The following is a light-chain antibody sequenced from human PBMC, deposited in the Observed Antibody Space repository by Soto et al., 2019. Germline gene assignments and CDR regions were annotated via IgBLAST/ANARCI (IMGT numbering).Light chain of an antibody. CDR3: QQYGSSPRT. J-gene: IGKJ1*01. CDR1: QSISSNY. V-gene: IGKV3-20*01. CDR2: CAS. Sequence: EIMLTQSPGTLSMSPGERATLSCRASQSISSNYLAWYQQKPGQAPRLLIYCASSRATGIPDRFSGSGSGTDFTLTISRLEAEDFAVYYCQQYGSSPRTFGQGTKVEFK.